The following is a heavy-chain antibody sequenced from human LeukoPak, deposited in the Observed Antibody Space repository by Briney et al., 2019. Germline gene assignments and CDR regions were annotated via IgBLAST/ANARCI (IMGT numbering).Heavy chain of an antibody. CDR3: ARDSDGVLDY. V-gene: IGHV3-7*04. CDR2: IKQDGSEK. J-gene: IGHJ4*02. CDR1: GFTFTTYW. Sequence: GGSLRLSCAASGFTFTTYWMAWVRQAPGKGLEWVANIKQDGSEKYYVDSVKGRFTFSRDNAENSLYLQMNSLRAEDTAVYYCARDSDGVLDYWGQGTLVTVSS. D-gene: IGHD3-10*01.